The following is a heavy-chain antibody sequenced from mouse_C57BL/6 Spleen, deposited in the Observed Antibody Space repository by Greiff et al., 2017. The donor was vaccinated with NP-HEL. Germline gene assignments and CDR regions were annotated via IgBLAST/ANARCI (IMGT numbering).Heavy chain of an antibody. V-gene: IGHV7-3*01. CDR3: ASLYSNPYYYAMDY. J-gene: IGHJ4*01. Sequence: DVQLVESGGGLVQPGGSLSLSCAASGFTFTDYYMSWVRQPPGKALEWLGFIRNKANGYTTEYSASVKGRFTISRDNSQSILYLQMNALRAEDSATYYCASLYSNPYYYAMDYWGQGTSVTVSS. D-gene: IGHD2-5*01. CDR1: GFTFTDYY. CDR2: IRNKANGYTT.